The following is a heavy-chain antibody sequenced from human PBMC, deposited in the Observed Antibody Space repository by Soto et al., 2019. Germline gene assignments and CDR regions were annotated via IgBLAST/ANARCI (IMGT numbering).Heavy chain of an antibody. CDR3: ARGGWYMTY. CDR1: GCSISDYY. J-gene: IGHJ4*02. CDR2: IHSTGTT. D-gene: IGHD6-19*01. V-gene: IGHV4-4*09. Sequence: SETLSLTCSFSGCSISDYYWSWVRQSPGKGLEWIGLIHSTGTTNYNSSLKSRVTMSVDTSKNQVSLRLEYVTAADTAVYYCARGGWYMTYWGQGTLVTVSS.